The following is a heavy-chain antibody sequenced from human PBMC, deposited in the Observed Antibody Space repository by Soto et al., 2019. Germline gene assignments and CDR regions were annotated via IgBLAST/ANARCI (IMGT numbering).Heavy chain of an antibody. CDR3: AKDQGIAVAILNWFDP. V-gene: IGHV3-30*18. D-gene: IGHD6-19*01. J-gene: IGHJ5*02. CDR2: ISYDGSNK. CDR1: GFTFSSYG. Sequence: QVQLVESGGGVVQPGRSLRLSCAASGFTFSSYGMHWVRQAPGKGLEWVAVISYDGSNKYYADSVKGRFTISRDNSKNTLYLQMNSLRAEDTAVYYCAKDQGIAVAILNWFDPWGQGTLVTVSS.